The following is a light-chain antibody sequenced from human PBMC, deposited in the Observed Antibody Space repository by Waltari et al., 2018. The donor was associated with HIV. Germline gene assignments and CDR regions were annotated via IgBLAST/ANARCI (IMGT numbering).Light chain of an antibody. CDR3: CSYAGSSTVV. Sequence: CALSQSASVPGSRGQSITISYPGPSSYVGSSTIFSWYQQHPGKAPKLMIYEVRKRPSGVSNRFSGSKSGNTASLTISGLQAEDEADYYCCSYAGSSTVVFGGGTKLTVL. CDR2: EVR. J-gene: IGLJ2*01. V-gene: IGLV2-23*02. CDR1: SSYVGSSTI.